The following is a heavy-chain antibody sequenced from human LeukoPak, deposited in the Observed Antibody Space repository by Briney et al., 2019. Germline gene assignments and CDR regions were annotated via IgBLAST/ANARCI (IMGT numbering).Heavy chain of an antibody. J-gene: IGHJ6*03. Sequence: GGSLRLSCAASGFTFSRYAMSWVRQAPGKGLQWVSGISDSGGSTYYADSVKGRFTISRDNSKNTLYLQMNSLRAADTAVYYCARDQHEERREGYYYYMNVWGKGTTVTISS. CDR3: ARDQHEERREGYYYYMNV. CDR1: GFTFSRYA. CDR2: ISDSGGST. V-gene: IGHV3-23*01. D-gene: IGHD1-1*01.